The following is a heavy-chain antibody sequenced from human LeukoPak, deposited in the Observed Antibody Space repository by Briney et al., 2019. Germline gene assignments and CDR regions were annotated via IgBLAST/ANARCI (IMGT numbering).Heavy chain of an antibody. CDR3: VRDPFLSGDY. CDR1: GFTLSNYW. V-gene: IGHV3-74*01. J-gene: IGHJ4*02. Sequence: PGGSLRLSCVASGFTLSNYWMHWVRQAPGKGLAWVSRINRDGSITNYADSVRGRFTISRDSARNTLDLQMNSLRAEDTAVYYCVRDPFLSGDYWGLGTLVTVSS. D-gene: IGHD1-26*01. CDR2: INRDGSIT.